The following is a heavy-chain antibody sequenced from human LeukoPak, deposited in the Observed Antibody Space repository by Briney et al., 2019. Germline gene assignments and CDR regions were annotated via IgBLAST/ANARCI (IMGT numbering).Heavy chain of an antibody. CDR1: GFTFTSSA. Sequence: ASVKVSCKASGFTFTSSAVQWVRQARGQRLEWIGWIVVGSGNTNYAQKFQERVTITRDMSTSTAYMELSSLRSEDTAVYHCAALLHDSSGYYLPFDPWGQGTLVTVSS. CDR3: AALLHDSSGYYLPFDP. J-gene: IGHJ5*02. V-gene: IGHV1-58*01. CDR2: IVVGSGNT. D-gene: IGHD3-22*01.